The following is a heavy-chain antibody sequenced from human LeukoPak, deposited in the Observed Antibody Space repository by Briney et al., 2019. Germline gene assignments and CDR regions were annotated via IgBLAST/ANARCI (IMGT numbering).Heavy chain of an antibody. CDR1: GYTFTSYG. CDR3: ARDLSVVPAAMPVVDYYGMDV. Sequence: ASVTVSCTASGYTFTSYGISWVRQAPGQGLEWMGWISAYNGNTSYAQKLQGRVTMTTDISTSTAYMELRSLRSDDTAVYYCARDLSVVPAAMPVVDYYGMDVWGQGTTVTVSS. D-gene: IGHD2-2*01. V-gene: IGHV1-18*01. CDR2: ISAYNGNT. J-gene: IGHJ6*02.